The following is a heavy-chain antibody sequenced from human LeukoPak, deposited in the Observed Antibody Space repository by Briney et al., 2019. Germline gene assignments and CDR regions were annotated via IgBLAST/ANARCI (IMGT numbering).Heavy chain of an antibody. Sequence: GGSLRLSCAASGFTFSSYSMNWVRQAPGKGLEWVSSISSSSSTIYYADSVKGRFTISRDNAKNSLYLQMNSLRAEDTAVYYCASVMVRGSKTDYWGQGTLVTVSS. D-gene: IGHD3-10*01. V-gene: IGHV3-48*01. CDR2: ISSSSSTI. CDR3: ASVMVRGSKTDY. J-gene: IGHJ4*02. CDR1: GFTFSSYS.